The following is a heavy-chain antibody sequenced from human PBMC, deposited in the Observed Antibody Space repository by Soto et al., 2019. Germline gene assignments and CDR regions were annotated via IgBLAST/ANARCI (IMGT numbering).Heavy chain of an antibody. CDR1: GGSISSGDYY. J-gene: IGHJ3*02. D-gene: IGHD5-12*01. Sequence: PSETLSLTCTVSGGSISSGDYYWSWIRQPPWKGLEWIGYIYYSGSTYYNPSLKSRVTISVDTSKNQFSLKLSSVTAADTAVYYCARDHVEMATMGAFDIWGQGTMVNVSS. CDR2: IYYSGST. CDR3: ARDHVEMATMGAFDI. V-gene: IGHV4-30-4*01.